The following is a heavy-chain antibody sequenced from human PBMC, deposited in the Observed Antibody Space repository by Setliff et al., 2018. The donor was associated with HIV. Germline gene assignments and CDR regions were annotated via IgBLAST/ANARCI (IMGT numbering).Heavy chain of an antibody. CDR2: VYDSGNT. CDR1: DQLISSGNY. V-gene: IGHV4-38-2*01. CDR3: ARGQLRYLANDYYFEY. Sequence: SETLSLTCAIPDQLISSGNYWGWIRQPPGRGLEWIGSVYDSGNTYYKPALESRAAISLDTSMNQFSLKLSSVTAADTAVYYCARGQLRYLANDYYFEYWGQGTLVTVSS. J-gene: IGHJ4*02. D-gene: IGHD3-9*01.